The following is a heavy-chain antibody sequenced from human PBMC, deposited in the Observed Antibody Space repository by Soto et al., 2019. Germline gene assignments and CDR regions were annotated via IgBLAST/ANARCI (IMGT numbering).Heavy chain of an antibody. J-gene: IGHJ6*02. V-gene: IGHV4-39*01. D-gene: IGHD1-7*01. CDR3: ARQVVSGTTGGMDV. Sequence: QLQLQESGPGLVKPSETLSLTCSVSGGSISRTNYYWVWIRQSPGKGLGWIGSIYYSGNTHNNPSLKSRVTLSIDTSKNQFSLKLSSVTAADTAVYYCARQVVSGTTGGMDVWGLGTTVTVSS. CDR2: IYYSGNT. CDR1: GGSISRTNYY.